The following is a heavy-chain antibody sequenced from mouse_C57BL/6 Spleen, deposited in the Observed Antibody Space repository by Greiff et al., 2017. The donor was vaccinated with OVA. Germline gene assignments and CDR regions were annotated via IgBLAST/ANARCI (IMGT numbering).Heavy chain of an antibody. Sequence: QVQLQQSGPELVKPGASVKISCKASGYTFTDYYINWVKQRPGQGLEWIGRIYPGSGNTKYNEKFKGKATLTVDTSSSTAYMQLSSLTSEDSAVFYCARKLTGDYWGQGTTLTVSS. CDR3: ARKLTGDY. D-gene: IGHD4-1*01. J-gene: IGHJ2*01. V-gene: IGHV1-84*01. CDR1: GYTFTDYY. CDR2: IYPGSGNT.